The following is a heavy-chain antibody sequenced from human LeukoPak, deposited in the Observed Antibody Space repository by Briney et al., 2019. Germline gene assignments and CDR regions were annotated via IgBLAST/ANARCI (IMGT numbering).Heavy chain of an antibody. Sequence: PSETLSLTCTVSGGSISSYYWSWIRQPPGKGLEWIGYIYYSGSTNYNPSLKSRVTISVDTSKNQFSLKLSSETAADTAVYYCARLDTGSSEYFDYWGQGTLVTVSS. J-gene: IGHJ4*02. CDR1: GGSISSYY. V-gene: IGHV4-59*08. CDR3: ARLDTGSSEYFDY. D-gene: IGHD3-10*01. CDR2: IYYSGST.